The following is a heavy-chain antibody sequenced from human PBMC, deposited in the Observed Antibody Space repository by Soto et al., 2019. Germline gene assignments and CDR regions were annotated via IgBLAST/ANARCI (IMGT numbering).Heavy chain of an antibody. V-gene: IGHV4-59*01. CDR3: AREVYCSGGSCAFDI. CDR1: GGSISSYY. J-gene: IGHJ3*02. CDR2: IYYSGST. Sequence: PSETLSLTCTVSGGSISSYYWSWIRQPPGKGLEWIGYIYYSGSTNYNPSLKSRVTISVDTSKNQFSLKLSSVTAADTAVYYCAREVYCSGGSCAFDIWGQGTMVTVS. D-gene: IGHD2-15*01.